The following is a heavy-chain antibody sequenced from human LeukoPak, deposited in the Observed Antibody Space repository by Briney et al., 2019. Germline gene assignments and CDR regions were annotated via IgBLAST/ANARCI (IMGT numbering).Heavy chain of an antibody. V-gene: IGHV4-38-2*02. CDR3: ARVNSGSYLDWFDP. CDR2: IYHSGST. CDR1: GYSISSGYY. Sequence: PSETLSLTCTVSGYSISSGYYWGWIRQPPGKGLEWIGSIYHSGSTYYNPSLKSRVTISVDTSKNQFSLKLSSVTAADTAVYYCARVNSGSYLDWFDPWGQGTLVTVSS. D-gene: IGHD1-26*01. J-gene: IGHJ5*02.